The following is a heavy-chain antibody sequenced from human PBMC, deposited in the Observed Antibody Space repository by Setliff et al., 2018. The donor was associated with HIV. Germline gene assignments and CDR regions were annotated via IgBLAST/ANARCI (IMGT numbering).Heavy chain of an antibody. CDR1: GFSFSGYS. V-gene: IGHV3-48*04. CDR2: ISSSSSTI. Sequence: GGSLRLSCAASGFSFSGYSMNWVRQAPGRGLEWLSYISSSSSTIYYADSVRGRFTISRDNTKNSLYLQMDGLRVEDTAVYYCARLRINDFWGQGTPVTVSS. J-gene: IGHJ4*02. CDR3: ARLRINDF.